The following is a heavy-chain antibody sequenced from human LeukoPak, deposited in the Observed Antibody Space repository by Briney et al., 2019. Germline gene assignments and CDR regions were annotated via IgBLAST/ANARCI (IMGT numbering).Heavy chain of an antibody. V-gene: IGHV3-23*01. D-gene: IGHD6-6*01. Sequence: RTGGSLRLSCAASGFTFSSYAMSWVRQAPGKGLEWVSGISVSGDRTYYADSVRGRFTISRGNSKNTLYLQMNNLRGDDTAVYYCAKQSTARSLGEGGQGTLVTVSS. CDR1: GFTFSSYA. CDR2: ISVSGDRT. CDR3: AKQSTARSLGE. J-gene: IGHJ4*02.